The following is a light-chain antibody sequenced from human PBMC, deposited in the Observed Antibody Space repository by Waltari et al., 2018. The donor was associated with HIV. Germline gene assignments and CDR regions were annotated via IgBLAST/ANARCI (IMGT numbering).Light chain of an antibody. J-gene: IGKJ1*01. CDR1: QSVLYRSNNKEY. V-gene: IGKV4-1*01. CDR2: GAS. Sequence: DFVMTQSPDSLAVSLGERATINCQSSQSVLYRSNNKEYLAWYQQKPGQPPKLLIYGASTRESGVPDRFSGSGSGTDFTLTISSLLAEDVAVYYCQQYYSTPWTFGQGTRVEIK. CDR3: QQYYSTPWT.